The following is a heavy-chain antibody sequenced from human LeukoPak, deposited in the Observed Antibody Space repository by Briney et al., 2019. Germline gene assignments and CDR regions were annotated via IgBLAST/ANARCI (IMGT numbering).Heavy chain of an antibody. CDR2: IKEDGSER. D-gene: IGHD1-26*01. CDR3: AKDVGKWESLHFFDY. CDR1: AFIFSGHW. V-gene: IGHV3-7*03. J-gene: IGHJ4*02. Sequence: QTGGSLRLSCEGSAFIFSGHWMNWVRQTPGKGLEWVASIKEDGSERQYVDSVKGRFTISRDDSRNTLYLQMNSLRGDDTAVYYCAKDVGKWESLHFFDYWGQGTLVTVSS.